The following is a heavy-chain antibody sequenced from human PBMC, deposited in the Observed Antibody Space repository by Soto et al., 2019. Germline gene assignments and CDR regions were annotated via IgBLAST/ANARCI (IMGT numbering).Heavy chain of an antibody. V-gene: IGHV4-39*01. CDR3: ARQSSSRYSGSDPQIWDYYYYYMDV. D-gene: IGHD5-12*01. J-gene: IGHJ6*03. Sequence: NPSETLSLTCTVSGGSISSSSYYWGWIRQPPGKGLEWIGSIYYSGSTYYNPSLKSRVTISEDTSKNQFSLKLSSVTAADTAVYYCARQSSSRYSGSDPQIWDYYYYYMDVWGKGTTVTVSS. CDR2: IYYSGST. CDR1: GGSISSSSYY.